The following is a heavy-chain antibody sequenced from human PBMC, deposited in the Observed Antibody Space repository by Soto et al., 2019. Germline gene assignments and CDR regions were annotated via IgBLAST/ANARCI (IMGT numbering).Heavy chain of an antibody. CDR1: GDSISRGAYY. CDR3: ATLPPRIVVVVLPIPS. CDR2: IYHSGRT. V-gene: IGHV4-31*03. J-gene: IGHJ4*02. D-gene: IGHD2-15*01. Sequence: PSETLSLTCTVSGDSISRGAYYWTWIRQHPVKGLEWIGYIYHSGRTYYNPSLKSRVTISLDTAENQFSLKLTSVTAADTAVYYCATLPPRIVVVVLPIPSWGQGTLVTVSS.